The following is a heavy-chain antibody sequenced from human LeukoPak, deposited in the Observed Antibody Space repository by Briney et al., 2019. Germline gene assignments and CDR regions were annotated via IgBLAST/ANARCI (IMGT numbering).Heavy chain of an antibody. J-gene: IGHJ5*02. CDR3: ARKTMVRGVIISGFDP. V-gene: IGHV3-48*03. CDR1: GFTFSSYE. D-gene: IGHD3-10*01. Sequence: GGSLRLSCAASGFTFSSYEMNWVRQAPGKGLEWVSYISSSGSTIYYADSVKGRFTISRDNAKNSLYLQMNSLRAEDTAVYYCARKTMVRGVIISGFDPWGQGTLVTVSS. CDR2: ISSSGSTI.